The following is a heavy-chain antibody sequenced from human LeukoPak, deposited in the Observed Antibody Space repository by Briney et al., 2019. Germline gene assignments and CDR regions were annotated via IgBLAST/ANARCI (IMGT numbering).Heavy chain of an antibody. CDR3: ARDSSGTANYYYYYYMDV. CDR1: GGSISSYY. J-gene: IGHJ6*03. V-gene: IGHV4-59*01. D-gene: IGHD6-19*01. CDR2: IYYSGST. Sequence: SETLSLTCTVSGGSISSYYWSWIRQPPGKGLEWIGYIYYSGSTNYNPSLKSRVTISVDTSKNQFSLKLSSVTAADTAVYYCARDSSGTANYYYYYYMDVWGKGTTVTVSS.